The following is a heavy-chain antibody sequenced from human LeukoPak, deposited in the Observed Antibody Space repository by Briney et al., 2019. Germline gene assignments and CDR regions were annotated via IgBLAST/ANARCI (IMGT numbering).Heavy chain of an antibody. D-gene: IGHD2-2*01. V-gene: IGHV4-38-2*02. CDR1: GYSMSSGYY. J-gene: IGHJ3*02. Sequence: PSETLTLTCSVSGYSMSSGYYWGWIRQPPGQGLEWIGNIDHSGSSYYNPSLKSRVTISVDTSKNQFSLKLSSVTAADTAVYYCARVCCSSTSCYDAFDIWGQGTMVTVAS. CDR2: IDHSGSS. CDR3: ARVCCSSTSCYDAFDI.